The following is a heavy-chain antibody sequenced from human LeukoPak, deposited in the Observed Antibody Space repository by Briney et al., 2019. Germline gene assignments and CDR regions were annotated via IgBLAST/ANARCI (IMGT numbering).Heavy chain of an antibody. CDR3: ARGPKEYYHDNSGYYYFDY. D-gene: IGHD3-22*01. CDR2: IKHSGST. Sequence: SETLSLTCGVYGGSFSNYWWSSIRQPPGKGLEWIGEIKHSGSTNYNPSLKSRVTISVDTSKNQFSLKLSSVTAADTAVYYCARGPKEYYHDNSGYYYFDYWGQGTLVTVSS. CDR1: GGSFSNYW. J-gene: IGHJ4*02. V-gene: IGHV4-34*01.